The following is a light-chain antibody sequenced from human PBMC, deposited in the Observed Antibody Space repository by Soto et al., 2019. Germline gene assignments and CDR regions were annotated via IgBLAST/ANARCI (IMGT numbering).Light chain of an antibody. CDR3: QQRANWPLT. V-gene: IGKV3-11*01. CDR2: DAS. J-gene: IGKJ4*01. CDR1: QYVNIY. Sequence: EIVLTQSPATVSLSPGERVTLSCRASQYVNIYLAWYQQKPGQAPRLLIYDASNRATGVPARFSGSGSGTDFTLTISSLESEDFAVYYCQQRANWPLTFVGGTKVESK.